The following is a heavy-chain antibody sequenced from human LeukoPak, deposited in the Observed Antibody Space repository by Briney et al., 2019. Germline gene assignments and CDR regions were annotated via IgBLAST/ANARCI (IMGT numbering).Heavy chain of an antibody. CDR3: TTDRDALRY. J-gene: IGHJ4*02. V-gene: IGHV3-15*01. CDR1: GFTFSSYA. Sequence: GGSLRLSCAASGFTFSSYAMSWVRQAPGKGLEWVGRIKSNSEGGTADYAAPVEGRFTISRHDSESTMYLQMNSLKTEDTAVYYCTTDRDALRYWGQGTPVTVSS. D-gene: IGHD2-21*02. CDR2: IKSNSEGGTA.